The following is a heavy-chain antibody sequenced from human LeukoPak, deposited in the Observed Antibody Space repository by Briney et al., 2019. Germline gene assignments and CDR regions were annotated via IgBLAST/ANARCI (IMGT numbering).Heavy chain of an antibody. CDR2: IKQDGSEK. CDR1: GFTFSSYW. CDR3: ARDESVLLWFGELPGIFDY. Sequence: GGSLRLSCAASGFTFSSYWMSWVRQAPGKGLEWVANIKQDGSEKYYVDSVKGRFTISRDNAKNSLYLQMSSLRAEDTAVYYCARDESVLLWFGELPGIFDYWGQGTLVTVSS. V-gene: IGHV3-7*01. J-gene: IGHJ4*02. D-gene: IGHD3-10*01.